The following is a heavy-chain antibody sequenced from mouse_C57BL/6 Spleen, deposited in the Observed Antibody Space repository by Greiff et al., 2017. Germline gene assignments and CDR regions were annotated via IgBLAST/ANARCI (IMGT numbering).Heavy chain of an antibody. CDR1: GYTFTSYW. CDR3: ARYDYGSLGDYAMDY. J-gene: IGHJ4*01. V-gene: IGHV1-69*01. CDR2: IDPSDSYT. D-gene: IGHD1-1*01. Sequence: QVQLQQPGAELVMPGASVKLSCKASGYTFTSYWMHWVKQRPGQGLEWIGEIDPSDSYTNYNQKFKGKSTLTVDKSSSTAYMQLSSLTSEDSAVYYCARYDYGSLGDYAMDYWGQGTSVTVSS.